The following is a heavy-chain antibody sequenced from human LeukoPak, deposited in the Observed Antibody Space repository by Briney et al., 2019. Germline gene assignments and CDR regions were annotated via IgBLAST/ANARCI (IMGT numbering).Heavy chain of an antibody. Sequence: GASLRLSCAASGFTFSSYAMSWVRQAPGKGLEWVSAISGSGGSTYYADSVKGRFTISRDNSKNTLYLQMNSLGAEDTAVYYCAKDSYYDFWSGYGIDYWGQGTLVTVSS. CDR2: ISGSGGST. J-gene: IGHJ4*02. D-gene: IGHD3-3*01. CDR1: GFTFSSYA. CDR3: AKDSYYDFWSGYGIDY. V-gene: IGHV3-23*01.